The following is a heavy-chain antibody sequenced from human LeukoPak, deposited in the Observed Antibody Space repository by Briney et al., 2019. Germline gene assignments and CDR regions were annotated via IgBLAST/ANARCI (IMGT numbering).Heavy chain of an antibody. J-gene: IGHJ4*02. CDR2: ISSTSAYI. V-gene: IGHV3-21*01. D-gene: IGHD1-1*01. CDR3: ARDPGRSTTGRFDY. Sequence: GGALRLSCAASGFPFDSYTLNWFRQAPGKGLEWVSSISSTSAYIYYADSVRGRFTISRDNAKNSLYLQMNSLRAEDTAVFYCARDPGRSTTGRFDYWGQGTLVTVSS. CDR1: GFPFDSYT.